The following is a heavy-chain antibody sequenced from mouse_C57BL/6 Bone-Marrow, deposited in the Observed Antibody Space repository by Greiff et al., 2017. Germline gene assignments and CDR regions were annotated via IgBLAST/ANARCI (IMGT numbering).Heavy chain of an antibody. V-gene: IGHV1-82*01. CDR1: GYAFSSSW. CDR2: IYPGDGDT. J-gene: IGHJ1*03. Sequence: QVQLKESGPELVKPGASVKISCKASGYAFSSSWMNWVKQRPGKGLEWIGRIYPGDGDTNYNGKFKGKATLTADKSSSTAYMQLSSLTSENSAVYFCSRSQYYGSSHWYFDVWGTGTTVTVSS. CDR3: SRSQYYGSSHWYFDV. D-gene: IGHD1-1*01.